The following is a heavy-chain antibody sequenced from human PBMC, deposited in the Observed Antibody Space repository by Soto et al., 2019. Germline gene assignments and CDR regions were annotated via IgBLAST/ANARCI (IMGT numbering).Heavy chain of an antibody. CDR2: IIPIFGTA. CDR3: ARGVVVVAATPYGMDV. Sequence: SVKVSCKASGGTFSSYAISWVRQAPGQGLEWMGGIIPIFGTANYAQKFQGRVTITADESTSTAYMELSSLRSEDTAVYYCARGVVVVAATPYGMDVWGQGTTVTVSS. V-gene: IGHV1-69*13. CDR1: GGTFSSYA. J-gene: IGHJ6*02. D-gene: IGHD2-15*01.